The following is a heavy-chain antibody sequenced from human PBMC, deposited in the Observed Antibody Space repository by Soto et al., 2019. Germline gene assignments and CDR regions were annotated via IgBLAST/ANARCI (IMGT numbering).Heavy chain of an antibody. CDR1: GDTFTNYY. CDR2: VNPSGGHT. J-gene: IGHJ4*02. V-gene: IGHV1-46*01. CDR3: ARGGHVVVVTAAFDC. D-gene: IGHD2-21*02. Sequence: QVQLMQSGAEVKKPGASVKVSCKASGDTFTNYYIHWVRQAPGQGLEWMGTVNPSGGHTTYSQNFLGSVTMTSDTATRTLYMELTSLTSDDTAVYYCARGGHVVVVTAAFDCWGQGTLGTVSS.